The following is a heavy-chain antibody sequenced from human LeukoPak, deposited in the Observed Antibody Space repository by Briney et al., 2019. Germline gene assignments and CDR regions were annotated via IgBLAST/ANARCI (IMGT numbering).Heavy chain of an antibody. Sequence: ASVKVSCKASGYSFTSYTMHWVRQAPGQRLEWMGWINVGNGNTKFSQNFQGRVTMTRDTSASTAYMELSSLRSEDTAVYYCARDRLGVAGNSYWFGPWGQGTLVTVSA. J-gene: IGHJ5*02. V-gene: IGHV1-3*01. CDR1: GYSFTSYT. CDR2: INVGNGNT. D-gene: IGHD6-19*01. CDR3: ARDRLGVAGNSYWFGP.